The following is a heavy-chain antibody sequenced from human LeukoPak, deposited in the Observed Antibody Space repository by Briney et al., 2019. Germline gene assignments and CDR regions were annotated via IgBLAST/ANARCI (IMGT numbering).Heavy chain of an antibody. CDR2: IYSGGST. Sequence: GGSLRLSCAASGFTVSSNYMSWVRQAPGKGLEWVSVIYSGGSTYYADSVKGRFTISRDNSKNTLYLQMNSLGAEDTAVYYCARDRRWSSYYYGMDVWGQGTTVTVSS. CDR1: GFTVSSNY. D-gene: IGHD2-15*01. CDR3: ARDRRWSSYYYGMDV. V-gene: IGHV3-53*01. J-gene: IGHJ6*02.